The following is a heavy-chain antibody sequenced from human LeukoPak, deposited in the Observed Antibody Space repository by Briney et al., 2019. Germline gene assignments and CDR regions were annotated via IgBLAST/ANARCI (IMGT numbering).Heavy chain of an antibody. CDR3: ARDNNGWAWDY. CDR1: GYTFTRHS. D-gene: IGHD6-19*01. CDR2: INPNGGRT. Sequence: ASVKVSCKTSGYTFTRHSMHWARQAPGQGLEWMGIINPNGGRTTYAQKIQGRVTMTRDMSTGTMYMEMSSLRSEDTAVYYCARDNNGWAWDYWGQGTLVTVPS. V-gene: IGHV1-46*01. J-gene: IGHJ4*02.